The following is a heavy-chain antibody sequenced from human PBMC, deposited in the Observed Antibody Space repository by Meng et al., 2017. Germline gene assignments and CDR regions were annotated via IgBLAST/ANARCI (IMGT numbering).Heavy chain of an antibody. Sequence: QVHLVESWVCVVLPWVSLLLSCSPSGFTFSDYYMSWIPQAPGKGLEWVSYISSSGSTIYYADSVKGRFTISRDNAKNSLYLQMNSLRAEDTAVYYCARGKGWFDPWGQGTLVTVSS. V-gene: IGHV3-11*01. J-gene: IGHJ5*02. CDR2: ISSSGSTI. CDR3: ARGKGWFDP. CDR1: GFTFSDYY.